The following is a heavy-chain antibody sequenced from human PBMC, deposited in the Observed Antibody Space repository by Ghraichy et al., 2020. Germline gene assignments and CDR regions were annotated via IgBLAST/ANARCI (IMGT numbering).Heavy chain of an antibody. CDR2: ISSSSSTI. CDR3: ARSEYCSSTSCYTGYFQH. Sequence: GGSLRLSCAASGFTFSSYSMNWVRQAPGKGLEWVSYISSSSSTIYYADSVKGRFTISRDNAKNSLYLQMNSLRDEDTAVYYCARSEYCSSTSCYTGYFQHWGQGTLVTVSS. V-gene: IGHV3-48*02. CDR1: GFTFSSYS. J-gene: IGHJ1*01. D-gene: IGHD2-2*02.